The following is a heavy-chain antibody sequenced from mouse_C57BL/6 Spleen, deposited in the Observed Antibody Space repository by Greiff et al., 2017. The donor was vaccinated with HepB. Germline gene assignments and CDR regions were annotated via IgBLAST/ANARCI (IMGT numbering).Heavy chain of an antibody. D-gene: IGHD2-2*01. CDR2: ILPGSGST. CDR3: ARSPMVTNRRYYFDY. J-gene: IGHJ2*01. Sequence: VQLQQSGAELMKPGASVKLSCKATGYTFTGYWIEWVKQRPGHGLEWIGEILPGSGSTNYNEKFKGKATFTADTSSNTAYMQLSRLTTEYSAIYYCARSPMVTNRRYYFDYGGQGTTLTVSS. V-gene: IGHV1-9*01. CDR1: GYTFTGYW.